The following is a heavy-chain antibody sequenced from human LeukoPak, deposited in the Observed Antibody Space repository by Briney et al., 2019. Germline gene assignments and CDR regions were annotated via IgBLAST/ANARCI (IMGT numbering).Heavy chain of an antibody. V-gene: IGHV4-4*02. CDR3: ARDTAAAGPFDY. Sequence: SETLSLTCAVSGGSISSSNWWSWVRPPPGKGLEWIGEIYHSGSTNYNPSLKSRVTISVDKSKNQFSLKLSSVTAADTAVYYCARDTAAAGPFDYWGQGTLVTVSS. CDR1: GGSISSSNW. J-gene: IGHJ4*02. D-gene: IGHD6-13*01. CDR2: IYHSGST.